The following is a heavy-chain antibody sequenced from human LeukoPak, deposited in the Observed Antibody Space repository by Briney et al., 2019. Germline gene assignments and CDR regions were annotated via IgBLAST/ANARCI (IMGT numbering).Heavy chain of an antibody. CDR3: ARHQGLRGYSYGTYYYYYYMDV. D-gene: IGHD5-18*01. J-gene: IGHJ6*03. CDR2: IYPGDSDT. Sequence: GESLKISCKGSGYSFSTYWIGWVRQMPGQGLEWMGIIYPGDSDTTYSPSFQGQVTISVDKSISTAYLQWSSLKASDTAMYYCARHQGLRGYSYGTYYYYYYMDVWGKGTTVTVSS. CDR1: GYSFSTYW. V-gene: IGHV5-51*01.